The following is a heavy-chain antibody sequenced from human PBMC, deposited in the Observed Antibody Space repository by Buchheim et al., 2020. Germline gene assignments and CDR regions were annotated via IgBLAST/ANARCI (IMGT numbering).Heavy chain of an antibody. CDR3: AKGLEGVMIPPNGFDP. CDR1: GFTFSSYG. J-gene: IGHJ5*02. V-gene: IGHV3-30*18. D-gene: IGHD3-3*01. Sequence: QVQLVESGGGLVQPGRSLRLSCAASGFTFSSYGMHWVRQAPGKGLEWVAVISYDGSNKYYADSVKGRFTISRDNSKNTLYLKMNRLRAEDTTVDYWAKGLEGVMIPPNGFDPGGKGTL. CDR2: ISYDGSNK.